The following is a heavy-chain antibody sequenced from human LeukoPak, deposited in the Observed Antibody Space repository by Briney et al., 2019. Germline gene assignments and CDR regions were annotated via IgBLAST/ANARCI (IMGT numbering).Heavy chain of an antibody. V-gene: IGHV1-18*01. CDR2: ISAYNGNT. J-gene: IGHJ3*02. Sequence: GASVKVSCKASGYTFTSYGISWVRQAPGQGLEWMGWISAYNGNTNYAQKLQGRVTMTTDTSTSTAYMELSRLRSDDTAVYYCARGTMTRGAPAFDIWGQGTMVTVSS. CDR1: GYTFTSYG. D-gene: IGHD4-11*01. CDR3: ARGTMTRGAPAFDI.